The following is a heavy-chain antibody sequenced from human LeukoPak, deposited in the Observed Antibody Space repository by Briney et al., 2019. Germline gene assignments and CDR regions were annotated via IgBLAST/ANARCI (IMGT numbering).Heavy chain of an antibody. CDR3: ARDHAYAFDI. V-gene: IGHV3-30*04. CDR1: GFTFSSYA. CDR2: ISYDGSNK. Sequence: GGSLRLSCAASGFTFSSYAIHWVRQAPGKGLEGVAIISYDGSNKYYADSVKGRFTISRDNSKNTLYLQMNSLRPEDTAVYYCARDHAYAFDIWGQGTLVTVSS. D-gene: IGHD2-2*01. J-gene: IGHJ3*02.